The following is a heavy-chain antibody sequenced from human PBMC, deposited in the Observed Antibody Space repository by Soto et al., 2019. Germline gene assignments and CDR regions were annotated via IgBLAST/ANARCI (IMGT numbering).Heavy chain of an antibody. CDR2: IYPGDSAI. Sequence: PGLAIMISFKVSGYSFPSYWIGWLRQMPGKGLEWMGIIYPGDSAIRSSPSFQGQVTISADKSLSPAYLQWSSLKASAPAMYYGARRGGSYHSPPDYWGQGTLVTVPS. J-gene: IGHJ4*02. CDR3: ARRGGSYHSPPDY. CDR1: GYSFPSYW. V-gene: IGHV5-51*01. D-gene: IGHD1-26*01.